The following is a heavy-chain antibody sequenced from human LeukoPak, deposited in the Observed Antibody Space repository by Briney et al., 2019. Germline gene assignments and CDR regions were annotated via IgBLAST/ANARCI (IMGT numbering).Heavy chain of an antibody. J-gene: IGHJ4*02. CDR1: GFTVSNNY. CDR2: IYSGDNT. D-gene: IGHD3-16*01. V-gene: IGHV3-66*02. Sequence: GGSLRLSCAASGFTVSNNYMSWVRQAPGKGLEWVSVIYSGDNTYYVESVKGRFTISRDNSKNTLLLQMNRLRAEDTAVYYCAGRRVLDASFDYWGQGALVTVSS. CDR3: AGRRVLDASFDY.